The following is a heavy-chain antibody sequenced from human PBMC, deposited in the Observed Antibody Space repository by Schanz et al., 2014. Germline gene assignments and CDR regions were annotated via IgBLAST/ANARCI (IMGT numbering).Heavy chain of an antibody. V-gene: IGHV3-23*04. CDR3: ARGYSSSMDV. Sequence: VQLVESGGGLAQPGGSLRLSCAASGFTFSNYAMNWVRQAPGKGLKWVSGIRGSGGSTYYADSVKGRFTISRDNSKNTLYLQMNSLRAEDTAVYYCARGYSSSMDVWGQGTTVTVSS. D-gene: IGHD6-6*01. J-gene: IGHJ6*02. CDR1: GFTFSNYA. CDR2: IRGSGGST.